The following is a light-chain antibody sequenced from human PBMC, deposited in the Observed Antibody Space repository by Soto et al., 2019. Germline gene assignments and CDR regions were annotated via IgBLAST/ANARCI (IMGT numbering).Light chain of an antibody. J-gene: IGKJ3*01. CDR3: QQRSNWPPFT. V-gene: IGKV3-11*01. CDR1: QSVNTY. CDR2: DAS. Sequence: EIVLTQSPATLSLSPGETATLSCRASQSVNTYLAWYQQKPGQAPRLLIHDASNRATGIPARFSGSGSGTDFTLTIINLEPEDFAVYYCQQRSNWPPFTFGPGTKVDIK.